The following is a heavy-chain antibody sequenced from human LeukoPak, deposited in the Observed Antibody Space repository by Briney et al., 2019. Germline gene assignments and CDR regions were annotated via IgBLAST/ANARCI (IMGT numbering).Heavy chain of an antibody. J-gene: IGHJ3*02. V-gene: IGHV1-18*01. Sequence: ASVKVSCKTSGYPFSNYDISWVRQAPGQGLEWMGWISTYNGNTNYAQKLQGRVTMTTDTSTSTAYMELSSLRSEDTAIYYCARIRDGYNDAYDIWGQGTVVTVPS. CDR2: ISTYNGNT. CDR1: GYPFSNYD. D-gene: IGHD5-24*01. CDR3: ARIRDGYNDAYDI.